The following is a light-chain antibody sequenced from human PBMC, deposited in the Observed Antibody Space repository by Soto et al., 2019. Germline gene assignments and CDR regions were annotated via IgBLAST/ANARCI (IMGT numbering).Light chain of an antibody. J-gene: IGKJ1*01. CDR3: QQYENYWA. V-gene: IGKV1-5*01. CDR2: DAS. Sequence: DIGMTQSPATPSAAVRDRAAITFRASQSISSSLAWYHPKPGKAPKLLIYDASNLDSGFPSRFSGSGSGTDFSLTISNLQPDEFATYYCQQYENYWAFGQGT. CDR1: QSISSS.